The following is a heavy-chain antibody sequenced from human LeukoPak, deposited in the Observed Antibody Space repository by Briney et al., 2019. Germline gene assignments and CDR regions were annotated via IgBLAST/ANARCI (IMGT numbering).Heavy chain of an antibody. Sequence: ASVKVSCKASGYTFTGYYMHWVRQAPGQGLEWMGWINPNSGETIYAQKFQGRVTMTEDTSTDTAYMELSSLRSEDTAVYYCATVRAAAGTEYWYFDLWGRGTLVTVSS. D-gene: IGHD6-13*01. V-gene: IGHV1-2*02. CDR2: INPNSGET. CDR3: ATVRAAAGTEYWYFDL. CDR1: GYTFTGYY. J-gene: IGHJ2*01.